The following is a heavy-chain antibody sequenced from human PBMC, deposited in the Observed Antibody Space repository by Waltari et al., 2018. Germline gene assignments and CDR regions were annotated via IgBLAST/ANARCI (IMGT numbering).Heavy chain of an antibody. D-gene: IGHD3-9*01. CDR3: ATSQYYDIFPNWFDP. CDR2: IYHSGST. Sequence: WGWIRQPPGKGLEWIGSIYHSGSTYYNPSLKSRVTISVDTSKNQFSLKLSSVTAADTAVYYCATSQYYDIFPNWFDPWGQGTLVTVSS. J-gene: IGHJ5*02. V-gene: IGHV4-38-2*01.